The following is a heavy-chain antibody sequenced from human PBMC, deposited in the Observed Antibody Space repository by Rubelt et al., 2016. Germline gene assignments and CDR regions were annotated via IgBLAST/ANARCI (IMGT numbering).Heavy chain of an antibody. CDR1: GGSISSYY. CDR3: ARAPYDSSGYYYFDY. CDR2: IYYSGST. D-gene: IGHD3-22*01. V-gene: IGHV4-59*12. Sequence: QVQLQESGPGLVKPSETLSLTCTVSGGSISSYYWSWIRQPPGKGLEWIGYIYYSGSTYSNPSHKSRVTISIDRSKNQFSLKLSSVTAADTAVYYCARAPYDSSGYYYFDYWGQGTLVTVSS. J-gene: IGHJ4*02.